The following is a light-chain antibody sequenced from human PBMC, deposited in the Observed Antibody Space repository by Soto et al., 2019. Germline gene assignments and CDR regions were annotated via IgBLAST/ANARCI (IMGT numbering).Light chain of an antibody. CDR2: DAS. J-gene: IGKJ5*01. CDR1: QSVSSY. Sequence: EFVLTQSTSTLSLSPGESATLSCRSSQSVSSYLAWYQQKPGQAPRLLIYDASNRATGIPARFSGTGSGTDFTLTINNLEPEDFAVYYCQVRTNWSIAFGRGTRLEI. CDR3: QVRTNWSIA. V-gene: IGKV3-11*01.